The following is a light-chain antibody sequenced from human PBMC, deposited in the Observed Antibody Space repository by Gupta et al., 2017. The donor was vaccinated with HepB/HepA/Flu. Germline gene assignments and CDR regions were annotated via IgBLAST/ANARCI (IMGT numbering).Light chain of an antibody. CDR3: GTWDASLSLGI. V-gene: IGLV1-51*01. Sequence: QSPLTQSPSVSAAPGLSVTISCSGSASTIGYNFIYWYRQFPGTAPKLLIYDNNKRASGIPDRFSASKSGTSATLDINGLQPGDEADYYCGTWDASLSLGIFGGGTKVTVL. CDR1: ASTIGYNF. CDR2: DNN. J-gene: IGLJ2*01.